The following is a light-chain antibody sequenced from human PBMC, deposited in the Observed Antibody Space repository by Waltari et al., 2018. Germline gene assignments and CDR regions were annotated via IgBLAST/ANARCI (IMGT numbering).Light chain of an antibody. CDR1: QSLSPH. Sequence: EILMTQSPATLSVSPGERATLPCRASQSLSPHLAWYQQHPGQAPRLLIYGASTRATGVPARFSGSRSGTEFTLIISSLQSEDFALYYCQQYHNWPYTFGQGTKLEIK. CDR3: QQYHNWPYT. V-gene: IGKV3-15*01. CDR2: GAS. J-gene: IGKJ2*01.